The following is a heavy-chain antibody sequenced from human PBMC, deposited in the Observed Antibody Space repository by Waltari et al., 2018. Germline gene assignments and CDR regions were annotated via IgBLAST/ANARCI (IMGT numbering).Heavy chain of an antibody. CDR1: GYTFTSYS. V-gene: IGHV1-46*01. CDR2: INPSGGST. Sequence: QVQLVQSGAEVKKPGASVKVSCKASGYTFTSYSMHWVRQAHGQGLEWMGKINPSGGSTSYAQKFQGRVTMTRDTSTSTVYMERSSLRSEETAVYYCARDGKTRNLDPWGQGTLVTVSS. J-gene: IGHJ5*02. CDR3: ARDGKTRNLDP.